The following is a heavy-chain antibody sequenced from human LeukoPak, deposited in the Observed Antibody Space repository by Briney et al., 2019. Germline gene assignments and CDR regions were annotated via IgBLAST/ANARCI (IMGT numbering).Heavy chain of an antibody. D-gene: IGHD3-10*01. CDR3: ARETMVRGVISEQFDY. J-gene: IGHJ4*02. Sequence: ASVKVSCKASGYTLTGYYMHWVRQAPGQGLEWMGWINPNSGGTNYAQKFQGRVTMTRDTSISTAYMELSRLRSDDTAVYYCARETMVRGVISEQFDYWGQGTLVTVSS. V-gene: IGHV1-2*02. CDR1: GYTLTGYY. CDR2: INPNSGGT.